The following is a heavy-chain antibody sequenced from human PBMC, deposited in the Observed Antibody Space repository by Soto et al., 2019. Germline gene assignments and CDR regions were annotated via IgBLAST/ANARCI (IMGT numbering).Heavy chain of an antibody. J-gene: IGHJ4*02. CDR3: AKDLSSLGWLALGAPFDS. Sequence: WVTLRLPCSASGCTISSYAMNWIRQSPGKGLEWVSSVSANGRNTYYADSVKGGFTVSRDKSKNALFLQLDSLGVEGTAIYYCAKDLSSLGWLALGAPFDSWGPGTLVTVSS. CDR1: GCTISSYA. D-gene: IGHD3-22*01. CDR2: VSANGRNT. V-gene: IGHV3-23*01.